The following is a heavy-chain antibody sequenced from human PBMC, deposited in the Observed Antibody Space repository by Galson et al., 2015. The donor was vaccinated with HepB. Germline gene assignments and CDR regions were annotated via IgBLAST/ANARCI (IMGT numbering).Heavy chain of an antibody. CDR1: EFPFSRYW. J-gene: IGHJ6*02. Sequence: SLRLSCAASEFPFSRYWMHWVRQAPGKGLVWVSRSSNDGISTTYADSVKGRFTISRDNAKSTIYLQMNSLRTEDTAVYYCARAFRGVLPYYGMDVWGQGATVTVSS. V-gene: IGHV3-74*01. CDR3: ARAFRGVLPYYGMDV. CDR2: SSNDGIST. D-gene: IGHD3-10*01.